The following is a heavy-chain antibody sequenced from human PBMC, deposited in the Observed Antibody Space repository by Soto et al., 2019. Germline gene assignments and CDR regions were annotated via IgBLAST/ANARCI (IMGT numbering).Heavy chain of an antibody. CDR3: ALTRWLAARPGLQEYSFHF. J-gene: IGHJ4*02. V-gene: IGHV3-66*01. CDR1: GFTVSSNY. D-gene: IGHD6-6*01. Sequence: EVQLVESGGGLVQPGGSLRLSCAASGFTVSSNYMSWVRQAPGKGLEWVSVIYSGGSTYYADSVKGRFTISRDNSKNTLYLQLNSLSADYTAVYYCALTRWLAARPGLQEYSFHFWGQGTLVTVPS. CDR2: IYSGGST.